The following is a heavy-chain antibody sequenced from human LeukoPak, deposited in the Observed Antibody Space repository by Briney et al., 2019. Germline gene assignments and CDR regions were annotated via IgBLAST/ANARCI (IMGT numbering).Heavy chain of an antibody. CDR1: GYTLTELS. CDR2: FDAEDGET. V-gene: IGHV1-24*01. D-gene: IGHD6-19*01. CDR3: ATVSIIAVAGTPFDY. J-gene: IGHJ4*02. Sequence: VASVKVSCKVSGYTLTELSIHWVRQAPGKGLEWMGGFDAEDGETIYAQKFQGRVTMTEDTSTDTAYMELSSLRSEDTAVYYCATVSIIAVAGTPFDYWGRGTLVSVSS.